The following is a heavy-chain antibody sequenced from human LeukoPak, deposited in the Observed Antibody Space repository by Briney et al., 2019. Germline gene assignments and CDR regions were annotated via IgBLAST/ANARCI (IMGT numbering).Heavy chain of an antibody. Sequence: ASVKVSCKASGYTFTSYGISWVRQAPGQGLEWMGIINPSGGSTSYARKFQGRVTMTRDTSTSTVYMELSSLRSEDTAVYYCARPIAGRFDYWGQGTLVTVSS. CDR2: INPSGGST. V-gene: IGHV1-46*01. CDR1: GYTFTSYG. J-gene: IGHJ4*02. CDR3: ARPIAGRFDY. D-gene: IGHD6-13*01.